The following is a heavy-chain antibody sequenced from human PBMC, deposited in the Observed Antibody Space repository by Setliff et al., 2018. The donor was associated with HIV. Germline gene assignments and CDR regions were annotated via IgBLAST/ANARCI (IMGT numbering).Heavy chain of an antibody. V-gene: IGHV4-4*07. Sequence: SETLSLTCTSSGDSISGYYWSWIRQPAGKGLEWIGRMHTSGNTNYNPSLKSRVTMSVDTSMNQFSLKLSSVTAADTAVYYCAREEKLSAVAGTMYYYYAMDVWGQGTTVTVSS. D-gene: IGHD6-19*01. J-gene: IGHJ6*02. CDR1: GDSISGYY. CDR3: AREEKLSAVAGTMYYYYAMDV. CDR2: MHTSGNT.